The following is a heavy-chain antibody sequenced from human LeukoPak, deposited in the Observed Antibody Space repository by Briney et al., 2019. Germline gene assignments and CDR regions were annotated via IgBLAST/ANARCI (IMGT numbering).Heavy chain of an antibody. CDR2: ISGSGGST. CDR3: AKKAYGSGSYLLDY. D-gene: IGHD3-10*01. CDR1: GFTFSSYA. J-gene: IGHJ4*02. V-gene: IGHV3-23*01. Sequence: GGSLRLSCAASGFTFSSYAMSWVRQAPGKGLEWVPAISGSGGSTYYADSVKGRFTISRDNSKNTLYLQMNSLRAEDTAVYYCAKKAYGSGSYLLDYWGQGTLVTVSS.